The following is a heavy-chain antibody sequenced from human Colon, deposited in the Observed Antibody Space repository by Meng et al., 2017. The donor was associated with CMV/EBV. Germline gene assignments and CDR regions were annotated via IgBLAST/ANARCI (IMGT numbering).Heavy chain of an antibody. CDR1: GYTFTTNH. D-gene: IGHD6-13*01. Sequence: VRLIPSRTEFNTPAASGKASCKTSGYTFTTNHLPWVRLDSGQELEWMGWIYPQDARTYCAQKSQDTVTLTSDTSITSAHMELSGLTSDDTAIYYCVRGSWYFDFWGEGTLVTVSS. CDR3: VRGSWYFDF. J-gene: IGHJ4*02. V-gene: IGHV1-2*02. CDR2: IYPQDART.